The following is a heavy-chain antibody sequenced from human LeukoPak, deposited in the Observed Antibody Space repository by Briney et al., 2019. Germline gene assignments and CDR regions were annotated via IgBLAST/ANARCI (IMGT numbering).Heavy chain of an antibody. V-gene: IGHV3-7*03. CDR1: GFTFSSYG. CDR3: APWKTTGIDY. CDR2: INQDGTEK. D-gene: IGHD1-7*01. J-gene: IGHJ4*02. Sequence: PGGSLRLSCAASGFTFSSYGMHWVRQAPGKGLEWVANINQDGTEKYYVDSVKGRFTISRDNAKNSLYLQMNSLRVEDTAVYYCAPWKTTGIDYWGQGTLVTVSS.